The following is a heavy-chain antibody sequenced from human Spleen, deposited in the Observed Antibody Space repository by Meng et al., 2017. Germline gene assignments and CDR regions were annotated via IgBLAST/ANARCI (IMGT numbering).Heavy chain of an antibody. J-gene: IGHJ3*02. CDR3: ATYPRAFHM. V-gene: IGHV3-7*03. CDR1: GFTFSSYW. CDR2: IKQDGSEK. Sequence: GESLKISCAASGFTFSSYWMSWVRQAPGKGLEWVANIKQDGSEKYYLDSVKGRFTISRDNAKNSLYLQMNSLRVEDTALYYCATYPRAFHMWGQGTMVTVSS.